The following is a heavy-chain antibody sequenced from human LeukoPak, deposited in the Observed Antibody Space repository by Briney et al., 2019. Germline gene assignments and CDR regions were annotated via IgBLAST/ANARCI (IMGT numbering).Heavy chain of an antibody. V-gene: IGHV4-39*01. CDR2: IYYSGST. Sequence: PSETLSLTCTVSGGSISSSSYYWGWIRQPPGTGLEWIGSIYYSGSTYYNPSLKSRVTISVDTSKNQFSLKLSSVTAADTAVYYCARHGVFGELSAAFDIWGQGTMVTVSS. CDR3: ARHGVFGELSAAFDI. CDR1: GGSISSSSYY. J-gene: IGHJ3*02. D-gene: IGHD3-10*01.